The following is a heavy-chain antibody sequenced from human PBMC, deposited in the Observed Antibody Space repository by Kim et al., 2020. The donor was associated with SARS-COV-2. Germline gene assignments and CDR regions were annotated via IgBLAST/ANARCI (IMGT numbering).Heavy chain of an antibody. CDR2: IYYSGST. V-gene: IGHV4-59*08. CDR3: ARWDHCSSTSCYGNWFDP. CDR1: GGSISSYY. D-gene: IGHD2-2*01. J-gene: IGHJ5*02. Sequence: SETLSLTCTVSGGSISSYYWSWIRQPPGKGLEWIGYIYYSGSTNYNPSLKSRVTISVDTSKNQFSLKLSSVTAADTAVYYCARWDHCSSTSCYGNWFDPWGQGTLVTVSS.